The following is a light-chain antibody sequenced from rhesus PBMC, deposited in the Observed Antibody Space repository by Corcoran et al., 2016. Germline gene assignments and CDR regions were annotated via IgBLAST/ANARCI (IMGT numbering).Light chain of an antibody. CDR1: QGISYA. Sequence: DIQMSQSPSSLSASVGDKVTITCQASQGISYALAWYQQTPGKAPKLLLSAASTLASGVPSRFSGRRSGTYCTLTINSLQPEDFATYFCQQGYSTPWTFGQGTKVEIK. V-gene: IGKV1-33*02. J-gene: IGKJ1*01. CDR2: AAS. CDR3: QQGYSTPWT.